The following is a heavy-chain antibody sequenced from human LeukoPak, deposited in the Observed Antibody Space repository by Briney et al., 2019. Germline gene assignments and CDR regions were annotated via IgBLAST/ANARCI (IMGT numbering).Heavy chain of an antibody. V-gene: IGHV4-59*08. CDR2: IYYSGST. CDR1: GGSISSYY. J-gene: IGHJ4*02. D-gene: IGHD3-10*01. CDR3: ARGITMVRGGEGYFDY. Sequence: PSETLSLTCTVSGGSISSYYWSWIRQPPGKGLEWIGYIYYSGSTNYNPSLKSRVTISVDTSKNQFSLKLSSVTAADTAVYYCARGITMVRGGEGYFDYWGQGTLVTVSS.